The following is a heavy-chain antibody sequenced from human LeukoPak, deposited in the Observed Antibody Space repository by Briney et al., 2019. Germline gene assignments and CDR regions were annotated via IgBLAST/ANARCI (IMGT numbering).Heavy chain of an antibody. D-gene: IGHD2-2*01. Sequence: ASVKVSCKVSGYTLTELSMHWVRQAPGKGLEWMGGFDPEDGETIYAQKFQGRVTMTEDTSTDTAYMELSSLRSEDTAVYYCATGPTSYCGSTSCYGFDYWGQGTLVTVSS. J-gene: IGHJ4*02. CDR1: GYTLTELS. V-gene: IGHV1-24*01. CDR2: FDPEDGET. CDR3: ATGPTSYCGSTSCYGFDY.